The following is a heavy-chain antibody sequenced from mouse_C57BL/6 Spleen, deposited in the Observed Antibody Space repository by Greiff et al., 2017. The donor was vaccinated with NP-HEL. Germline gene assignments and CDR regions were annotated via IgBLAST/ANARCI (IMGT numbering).Heavy chain of an antibody. CDR2: ISSGGSYT. CDR1: GFTFSSYG. D-gene: IGHD2-4*01. CDR3: ARPDDYFYAMDY. J-gene: IGHJ4*01. V-gene: IGHV5-6*02. Sequence: DVKLQESGGDLVKPGGSLKLSCAASGFTFSSYGMSWVRQTPDKRLEWVATISSGGSYTYYPDSVKGRFTISRDNAKNTLYLQMSSLKSEDTAMYYCARPDDYFYAMDYWGQGTSVTVSS.